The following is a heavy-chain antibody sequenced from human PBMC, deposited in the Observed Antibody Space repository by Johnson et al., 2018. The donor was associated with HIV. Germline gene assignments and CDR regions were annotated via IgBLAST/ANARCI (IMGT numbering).Heavy chain of an antibody. D-gene: IGHD3-22*01. CDR1: GLTVSTNY. CDR2: ISYDGSNK. J-gene: IGHJ3*02. CDR3: ARDHDDSSGPRAFDI. Sequence: QVQLVESGGGMVQPGGSLRLSCAASGLTVSTNYMSWVRQAPGRGLEWVAVISYDGSNKYYADSVKGRFTISRDNSKNTLYLQMNSLRAEDTAVYYCARDHDDSSGPRAFDIWGQGTMVTVSS. V-gene: IGHV3-30*03.